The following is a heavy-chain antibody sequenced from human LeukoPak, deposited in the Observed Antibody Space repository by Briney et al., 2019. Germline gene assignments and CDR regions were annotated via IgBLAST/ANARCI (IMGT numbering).Heavy chain of an antibody. CDR2: IYYSGST. V-gene: IGHV4-59*01. CDR1: GGSISSYY. J-gene: IGHJ4*02. CDR3: ARHTVTTSFDY. Sequence: QLQLQESGPGLVKPSETLSLTCTVSGGSISSYYWSWIRQPPGKGLEWIGYIYYSGSTNYNPSLKSRVTISVDTSKNQFSLKLSSVTAADTAVYYCARHTVTTSFDYWGQGTLVTVSS. D-gene: IGHD4-17*01.